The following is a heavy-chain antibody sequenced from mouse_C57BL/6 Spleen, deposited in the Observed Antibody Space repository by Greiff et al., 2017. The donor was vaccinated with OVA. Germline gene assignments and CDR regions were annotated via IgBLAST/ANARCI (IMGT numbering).Heavy chain of an antibody. D-gene: IGHD1-1*01. CDR1: GYTFTDYY. CDR2: INPNNGGT. CDR3: ARYYGSSYVGAWFAY. J-gene: IGHJ3*01. Sequence: VQLQQSGPELVKPGASVKISCKASGYTFTDYYMNWVKQSHGKSLEWIGDINPNNGGTSYNQKFKGKATLTVDKSSSTAYMELRSLTSEDSAVYYGARYYGSSYVGAWFAYWGQGTLVTVSA. V-gene: IGHV1-26*01.